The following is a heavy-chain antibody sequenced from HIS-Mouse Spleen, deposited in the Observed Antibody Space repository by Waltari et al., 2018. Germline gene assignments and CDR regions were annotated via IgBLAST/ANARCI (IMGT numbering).Heavy chain of an antibody. J-gene: IGHJ3*02. V-gene: IGHV4-34*01. CDR3: ARGHRAAAGDAFDI. Sequence: QVQLQQWGAGLLKPSETLSLTCAVYGGSFSGYYLSWIRQPPGKGLEWIGEINHSGSTNSNPSLKSRVTISVDTSKNQFSLKLSSVTAADTAVYYCARGHRAAAGDAFDIWGQGTMVTVSS. CDR2: INHSGST. D-gene: IGHD6-13*01. CDR1: GGSFSGYY.